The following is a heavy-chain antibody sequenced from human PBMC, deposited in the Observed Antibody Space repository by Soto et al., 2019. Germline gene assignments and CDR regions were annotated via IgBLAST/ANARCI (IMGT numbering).Heavy chain of an antibody. V-gene: IGHV2-5*02. D-gene: IGHD3-16*01. CDR2: IYWDDDK. Sequence: QITLKESGPTLVKPTQTLTLTCTFSGFSLTTRGVGVGWIRQPPGKALECLALIYWDDDKRYSPSLQSRLSSTKDTSKNQVVLTMTNVDPVDTATYYCAHIPNYYQYDWFDPWGQGPLVSVSS. CDR1: GFSLTTRGVG. J-gene: IGHJ5*02. CDR3: AHIPNYYQYDWFDP.